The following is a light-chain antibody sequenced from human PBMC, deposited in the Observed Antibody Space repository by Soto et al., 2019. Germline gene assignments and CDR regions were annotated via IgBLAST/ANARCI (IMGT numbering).Light chain of an antibody. V-gene: IGKV1-39*01. Sequence: DIQMTQSPSSLSASVGDRVTITCRASQSISTYLNWYQQKPGKAPKLLIYAASSLQSGVPSRFNGSGSGPVFPLTISGLKPEHFAIYWCQEFYRPPRSFGKGTRLDLK. CDR2: AAS. CDR3: QEFYRPPRS. J-gene: IGKJ1*01. CDR1: QSISTY.